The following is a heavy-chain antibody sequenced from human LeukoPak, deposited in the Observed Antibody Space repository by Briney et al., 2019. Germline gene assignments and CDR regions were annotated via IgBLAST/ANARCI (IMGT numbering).Heavy chain of an antibody. V-gene: IGHV4-34*01. CDR3: ARGGGADRAFDI. D-gene: IGHD3-16*01. CDR2: INHSGGT. J-gene: IGHJ3*02. Sequence: SETLSLTCAVYGGSFSGYYWSWIRQLPGKGLEWIGEINHSGGTNYNPSLKSRVTISVDTSKNQFSLDLNSVTAADTAVYYCARGGGADRAFDIWGQGTMVTVSS. CDR1: GGSFSGYY.